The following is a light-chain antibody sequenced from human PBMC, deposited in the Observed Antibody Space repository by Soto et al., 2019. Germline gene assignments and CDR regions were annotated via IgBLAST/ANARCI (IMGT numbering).Light chain of an antibody. CDR3: QHLFT. Sequence: AIQLTQSPSSLSASVGDRVTITCRASQGISSALAWYQQKPGKAPKLLIYDASSLESGVPSRFSGSGSGTDFTLTISILQPEDFATYYCQHLFTFGPGTKVDIK. J-gene: IGKJ3*01. V-gene: IGKV1-13*02. CDR2: DAS. CDR1: QGISSA.